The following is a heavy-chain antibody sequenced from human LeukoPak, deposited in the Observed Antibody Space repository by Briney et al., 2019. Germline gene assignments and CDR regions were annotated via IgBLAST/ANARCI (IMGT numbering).Heavy chain of an antibody. CDR1: GGSINIYY. D-gene: IGHD3-22*01. V-gene: IGHV4-59*13. CDR2: IYYCGST. Sequence: SDTLSLPCTVSGGSINIYYWNCMRAPPGKALEGSGYIYYCGSTNNNPSLKSRVTISVGTSKNQFSLKLSSVTAAETAVYYCARGADSSGYYSIFYFDYWGQGTLVTVSS. J-gene: IGHJ4*02. CDR3: ARGADSSGYYSIFYFDY.